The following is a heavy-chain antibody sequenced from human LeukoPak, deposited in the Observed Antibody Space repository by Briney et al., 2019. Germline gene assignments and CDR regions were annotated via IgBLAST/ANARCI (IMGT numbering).Heavy chain of an antibody. CDR1: GYTFTSYG. V-gene: IGHV1-18*01. D-gene: IGHD2-2*01. J-gene: IGHJ6*01. CDR2: ISAYNGNT. Sequence: ASEKVSCKASGYTFTSYGISGVRQAPGQGLEWMEWISAYNGNTNYAQKLQGRVTMATDTSTSTAYMELRSLRSDDTAVYYCARVVRYCSSTSCAIYYYGMDVWGQGTTVTVSS. CDR3: ARVVRYCSSTSCAIYYYGMDV.